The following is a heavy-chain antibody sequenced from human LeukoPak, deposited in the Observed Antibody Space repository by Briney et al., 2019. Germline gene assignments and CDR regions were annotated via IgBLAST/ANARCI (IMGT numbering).Heavy chain of an antibody. J-gene: IGHJ3*02. CDR2: ITFSGITT. CDR1: GFTFSDYA. CDR3: AKDTLILWFTGHDAFDI. Sequence: GGSLRLSCVASGFTFSDYAMNWVRQAPGKGLEWVSTITFSGITTSYAASVKGRFTISRDNSKNTLYLQMNSLRAEDTAVYYCAKDTLILWFTGHDAFDIWGQGTMVTVSS. V-gene: IGHV3-23*01. D-gene: IGHD3-10*01.